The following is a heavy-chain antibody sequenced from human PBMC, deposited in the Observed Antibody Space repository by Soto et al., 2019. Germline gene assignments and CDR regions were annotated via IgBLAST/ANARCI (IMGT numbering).Heavy chain of an antibody. CDR2: VYYTGST. CDR1: GGSISSFH. J-gene: IGHJ4*02. CDR3: VRWVGHFDF. V-gene: IGHV4-59*03. D-gene: IGHD1-26*01. Sequence: QVQLQESGPGLVKPSETLSLTCTVSGGSISSFHWSWIRQPPGKGLEWIGYVYYTGSTNYNPSFRSRVTISVDTSKNQFSLKLTSVTAADTAVYYCVRWVGHFDFWVQGTLVTVSS.